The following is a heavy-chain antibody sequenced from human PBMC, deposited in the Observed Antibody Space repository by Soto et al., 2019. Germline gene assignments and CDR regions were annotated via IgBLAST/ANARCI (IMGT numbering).Heavy chain of an antibody. CDR3: ARDVQIPTTGRFGELLYNLIDY. J-gene: IGHJ4*02. D-gene: IGHD3-10*01. Sequence: ASVKVSCKASGYTFTSYGISWVRQAPGQGLEWMGWISAYNGNTNYAQKLQGRVTMTTDTSTSTAYMELRSLRSDDTAVYYCARDVQIPTTGRFGELLYNLIDYWGQGTLVTVSS. CDR1: GYTFTSYG. V-gene: IGHV1-18*01. CDR2: ISAYNGNT.